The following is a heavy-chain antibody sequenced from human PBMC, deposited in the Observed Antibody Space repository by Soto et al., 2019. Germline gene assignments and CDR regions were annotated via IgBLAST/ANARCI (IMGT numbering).Heavy chain of an antibody. V-gene: IGHV4-59*01. Sequence: SETLSLTCTVSGGSISSYYWSWIRQPPGKGLEWIGYIYYSGSTNYNPSLKSRVTISVDTSRNQFSLKLSSVTAADTAVYYCARVVLTNYYYYGMDVWGQGTTVTVSS. CDR1: GGSISSYY. D-gene: IGHD4-4*01. J-gene: IGHJ6*02. CDR2: IYYSGST. CDR3: ARVVLTNYYYYGMDV.